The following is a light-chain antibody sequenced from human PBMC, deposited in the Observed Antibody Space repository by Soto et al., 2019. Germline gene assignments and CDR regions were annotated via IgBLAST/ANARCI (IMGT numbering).Light chain of an antibody. CDR3: QKYNNWPLT. CDR2: GET. CDR1: QTVRDN. V-gene: IGKV3D-15*01. J-gene: IGKJ4*01. Sequence: VMTQSPATLSVSPGESATLSCRASQTVRDNLGWYQQKPGQPPRLLIYGETTRATGIPDRLSGSGSGTEFTLTISRLQSEDFAVYYCQKYNNWPLTCGGGTKVDIK.